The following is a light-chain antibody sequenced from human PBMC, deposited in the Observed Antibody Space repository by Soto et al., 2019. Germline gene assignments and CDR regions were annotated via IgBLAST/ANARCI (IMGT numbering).Light chain of an antibody. CDR1: SSEVGGYNS. CDR2: DVS. CDR3: SSYTRITALV. V-gene: IGLV2-14*01. Sequence: QSALTQPASVSGSPGQSIAISCTGTSSEVGGYNSVSWYQQHPGKVPKIMIYDVSIRPSGVPDRFSGSKSGNTASLTISGLQAEDEADYYCSSYTRITALVFGAGTKLTVL. J-gene: IGLJ1*01.